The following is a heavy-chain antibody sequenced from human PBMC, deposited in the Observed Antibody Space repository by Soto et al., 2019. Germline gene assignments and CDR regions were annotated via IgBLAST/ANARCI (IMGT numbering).Heavy chain of an antibody. CDR1: GYTFTGYY. J-gene: IGHJ4*02. CDR3: ARVMSGSYLGHGYYFDY. Sequence: ASVKVSCKASGYTFTGYYMHWVRQAPGQGLEWMGWIDPNSGGTDYAQKFQGRVTMTRGTSIRTAYMELSRLRADDTAVYYCARVMSGSYLGHGYYFDYWGQGTLVTV. V-gene: IGHV1-2*02. D-gene: IGHD1-26*01. CDR2: IDPNSGGT.